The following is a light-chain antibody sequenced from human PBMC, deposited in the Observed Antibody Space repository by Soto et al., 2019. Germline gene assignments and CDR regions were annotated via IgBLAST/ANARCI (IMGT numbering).Light chain of an antibody. CDR2: LNSDGSH. CDR1: SGHSSYA. V-gene: IGLV4-69*01. CDR3: QTWVTGAWV. J-gene: IGLJ3*02. Sequence: QLVLTQSPSASASLGASVKLTCSLSSGHSSYAIAWHQQQPEKGPRFLMKLNSDGSHSKGDGIPDRFSGSSSGTERYLTISSLQSEDEGDYYCQTWVTGAWVFGGGTKVTVL.